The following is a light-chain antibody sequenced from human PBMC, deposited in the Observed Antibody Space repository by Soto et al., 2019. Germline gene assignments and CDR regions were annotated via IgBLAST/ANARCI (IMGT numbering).Light chain of an antibody. Sequence: ALTQPASVSGSPGQSITISCTGTSSDVGTYNLVSWYQHHPGKAPKLMIYEGSKRPSGVSNRFSGSKSGNTASLTISGLQAEDEADYYCCSYAGSSTYVFGTGTKVTVL. CDR3: CSYAGSSTYV. J-gene: IGLJ1*01. V-gene: IGLV2-23*01. CDR2: EGS. CDR1: SSDVGTYNL.